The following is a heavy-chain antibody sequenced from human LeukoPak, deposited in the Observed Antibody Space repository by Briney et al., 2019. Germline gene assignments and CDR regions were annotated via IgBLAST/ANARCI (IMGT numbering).Heavy chain of an antibody. Sequence: GGSLRLSCAASGFTFSSYAMSWVRQAPGKGLEWVSAISGSGGSTYYADSVKGRFTISRDNSKNTLYLQMNRLRAEDTAVYYCAKDLIAGRYYFDYWGQGTLVTVSS. J-gene: IGHJ4*02. CDR1: GFTFSSYA. D-gene: IGHD6-6*01. V-gene: IGHV3-23*01. CDR2: ISGSGGST. CDR3: AKDLIAGRYYFDY.